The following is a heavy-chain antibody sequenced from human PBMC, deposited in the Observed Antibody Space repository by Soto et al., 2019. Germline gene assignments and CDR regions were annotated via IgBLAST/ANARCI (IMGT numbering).Heavy chain of an antibody. J-gene: IGHJ4*02. D-gene: IGHD6-6*01. Sequence: QVQLVQSGAEVKKPGASVKVSCKASGYTFTSYGISWVRQAPGQGLEWMGWISAYNGNTNYAQKLQGRVTMTTDTSTSTAYMELRSLKSDDTAVYYCARDHVSIAARWSAYYFDYWGQGTLVTVSS. CDR1: GYTFTSYG. CDR2: ISAYNGNT. V-gene: IGHV1-18*04. CDR3: ARDHVSIAARWSAYYFDY.